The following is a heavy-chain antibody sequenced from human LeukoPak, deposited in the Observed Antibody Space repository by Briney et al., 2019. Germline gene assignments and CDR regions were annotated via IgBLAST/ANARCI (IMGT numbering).Heavy chain of an antibody. D-gene: IGHD2-2*01. CDR2: NIRSGSYI. Sequence: PGGSLRLSCAASGFTFSSYTMNWVRQAPGKGLECVSSNIRSGSYIYYADSVKGRFTISRDNAKNPLYLQMNSLRAEDTAVYYCARDFGGYCSSSNCYLGHLDYWGQGTLVTVSS. CDR3: ARDFGGYCSSSNCYLGHLDY. J-gene: IGHJ4*02. V-gene: IGHV3-21*03. CDR1: GFTFSSYT.